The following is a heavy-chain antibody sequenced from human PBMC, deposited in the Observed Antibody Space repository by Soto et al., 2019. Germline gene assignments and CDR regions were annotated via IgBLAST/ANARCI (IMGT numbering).Heavy chain of an antibody. V-gene: IGHV4-31*02. Sequence: RQHPGRGLEWIAHIHYSGSTYYNPSLKSRVSISVDTSKNQFSPKLNSVTAADTAVYYCARENFDRSGRGAFPIWGQGTMVT. J-gene: IGHJ3*02. CDR2: IHYSGST. D-gene: IGHD3-22*01. CDR3: ARENFDRSGRGAFPI.